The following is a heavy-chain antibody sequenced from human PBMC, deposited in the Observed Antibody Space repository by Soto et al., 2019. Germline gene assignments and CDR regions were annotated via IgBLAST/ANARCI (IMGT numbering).Heavy chain of an antibody. Sequence: PGGSLRLSCAASGFTYSDYYMTWIRQAPGKGLEWVSYISSSGSTIYYADSVKGRFTISRDNAKNSLYLQMNSLRAEDTAVYYCATYRHYYYYMDVWGKWTTVTVSS. CDR3: ATYRHYYYYMDV. CDR2: ISSSGSTI. V-gene: IGHV3-11*01. CDR1: GFTYSDYY. J-gene: IGHJ6*03.